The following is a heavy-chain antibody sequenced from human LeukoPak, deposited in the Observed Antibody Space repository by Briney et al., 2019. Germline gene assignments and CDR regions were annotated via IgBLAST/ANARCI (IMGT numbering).Heavy chain of an antibody. D-gene: IGHD3-22*01. CDR1: GFTFSSYS. CDR3: ARDSDSSGYCDY. V-gene: IGHV3-21*01. Sequence: GGSQRLSCAASGFTFSSYSMTWVRQAPGKGLEWVSSISSSSSYIYYADSVKGRFTISRDNAKNSLYLQMNSLRAEDTAVYYCARDSDSSGYCDYWGQGTLVTVSS. J-gene: IGHJ4*02. CDR2: ISSSSSYI.